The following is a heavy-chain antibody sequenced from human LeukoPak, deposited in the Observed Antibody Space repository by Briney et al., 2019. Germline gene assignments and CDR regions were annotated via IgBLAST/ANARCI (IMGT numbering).Heavy chain of an antibody. CDR1: GFTFSDYY. D-gene: IGHD1-26*01. CDR2: ISSSGSTI. Sequence: GGSLRLSCAASGFTFSDYYMSWIRQAPGKGLEWGSYISSSGSTIYYADSLKGRFTISRDNAKNSLYLQMNSLRADDTAVYYCARVARPKEYYFDYWGQGTLVTVSS. CDR3: ARVARPKEYYFDY. V-gene: IGHV3-11*04. J-gene: IGHJ4*02.